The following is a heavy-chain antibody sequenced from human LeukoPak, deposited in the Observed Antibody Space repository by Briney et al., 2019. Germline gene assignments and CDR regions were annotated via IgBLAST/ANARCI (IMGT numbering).Heavy chain of an antibody. J-gene: IGHJ6*02. D-gene: IGHD3-3*01. CDR1: GVSFSGYY. V-gene: IGHV4-34*01. CDR2: INHSGST. CDR3: ARTPYYDFWSGYLTGYYYYGMDV. Sequence: SETLSLTCAVYGVSFSGYYWSWIRQPPGKGLEWIGEINHSGSTNYNPSLKSRVTISVDTSKNQFSLKLSSVTAADTAVYYCARTPYYDFWSGYLTGYYYYGMDVWGQGTTVTVSS.